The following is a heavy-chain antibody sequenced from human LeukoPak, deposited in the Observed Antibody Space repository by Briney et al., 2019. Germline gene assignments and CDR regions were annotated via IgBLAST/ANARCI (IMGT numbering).Heavy chain of an antibody. CDR1: GYTFTGYY. Sequence: ASVKVSCKASGYTFTGYYMHWVRQAPGQGLEWMGWINPNSGGTNYAQKFQGWVTMTRDTSISTAYMELSRLRSDDTAVYYCASQIGFGELGAFDYWGQGTLVTVSS. CDR3: ASQIGFGELGAFDY. CDR2: INPNSGGT. J-gene: IGHJ4*02. V-gene: IGHV1-2*04. D-gene: IGHD3-10*01.